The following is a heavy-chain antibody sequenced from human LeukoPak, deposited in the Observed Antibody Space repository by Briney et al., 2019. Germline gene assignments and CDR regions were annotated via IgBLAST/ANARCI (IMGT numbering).Heavy chain of an antibody. J-gene: IGHJ3*02. Sequence: PGGSLRVSCAASGFTFCTHWMSWFRQAPGKGLEGVALIQKYGSDKYYVDSVKGRFTISRDNAKPSLYLQMNGLRADDTAVYYCAGDEGWTFDIWGQGTKVTVSS. D-gene: IGHD5-24*01. V-gene: IGHV3-7*01. CDR2: IQKYGSDK. CDR3: AGDEGWTFDI. CDR1: GFTFCTHW.